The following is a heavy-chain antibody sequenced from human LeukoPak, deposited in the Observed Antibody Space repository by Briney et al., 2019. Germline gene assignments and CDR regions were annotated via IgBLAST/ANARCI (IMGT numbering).Heavy chain of an antibody. V-gene: IGHV1-46*01. CDR2: INPSGGDT. D-gene: IGHD4-17*01. CDR3: ARDSAVTEYGAFDI. CDR1: GYTFTSYY. Sequence: ASVKVSCKASGYTFTSYYIHWVRQAPGQGLEWMGIINPSGGDTNYAQKFQGRVTITADKSTSTAYMELSSLRSEDTAVYYCARDSAVTEYGAFDIWGQGTMVTVSS. J-gene: IGHJ3*02.